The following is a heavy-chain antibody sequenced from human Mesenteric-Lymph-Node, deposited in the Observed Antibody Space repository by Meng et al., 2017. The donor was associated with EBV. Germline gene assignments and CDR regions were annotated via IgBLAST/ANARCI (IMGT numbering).Heavy chain of an antibody. CDR2: IYYSGST. V-gene: IGHV4-39*01. J-gene: IGHJ4*02. CDR3: ASAGNYSPYLDY. Sequence: HWGRGMLKPVETLDLTCDVSGGCMSSSSYYWGWNRQPPGKELDWIRIIYYSGSTYYTPSLKIRVTISVDTSKIQFSLELNSVTAADTAFYYCASAGNYSPYLDYWGQGTLVTVSS. CDR1: GGCMSSSSYY. D-gene: IGHD1-26*01.